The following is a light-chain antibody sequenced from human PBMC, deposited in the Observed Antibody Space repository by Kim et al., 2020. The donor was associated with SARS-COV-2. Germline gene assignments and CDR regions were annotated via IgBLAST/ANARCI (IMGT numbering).Light chain of an antibody. V-gene: IGLV2-14*03. CDR2: DVT. J-gene: IGLJ3*02. CDR3: NSFTSRYTWV. Sequence: QSALTQPASVSGSPGQSITISCTGTDSDVGPYNYVSWFQQHPGKAPKVVIYDVTKRPSGVSDRFSGSKSGNTASLTISGLQAEDEAYYYCNSFTSRYTWVFGGGTQLTVL. CDR1: DSDVGPYNY.